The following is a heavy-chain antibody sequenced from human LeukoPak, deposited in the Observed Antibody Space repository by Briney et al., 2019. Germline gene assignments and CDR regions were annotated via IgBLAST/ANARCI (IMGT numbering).Heavy chain of an antibody. V-gene: IGHV1-8*02. Sequence: ASVKVSCKASGYTFTGYYMHWVRQAPGQGLEWMGWMNPNSGNTGYAQKFQGRVTMTSDTSISTAYMELSSLRSEDTAVYYCARGSGITMRVDSPYYYYHYMDVWGKGTTVTISS. CDR1: GYTFTGYY. CDR2: MNPNSGNT. J-gene: IGHJ6*03. D-gene: IGHD3-22*01. CDR3: ARGSGITMRVDSPYYYYHYMDV.